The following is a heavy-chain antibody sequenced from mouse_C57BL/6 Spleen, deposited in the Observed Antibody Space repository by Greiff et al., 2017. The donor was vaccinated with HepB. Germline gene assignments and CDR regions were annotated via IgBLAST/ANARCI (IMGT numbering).Heavy chain of an antibody. V-gene: IGHV3-6*01. D-gene: IGHD2-3*01. CDR3: ARGDGPNYFDY. Sequence: EVKLQESGPGLVKPSQSLSLTCSVTGYSITSGYYWNWIRQFPGNKLEWMGYISYDGSNNYNPSLKNRISITRDTSKNQFFLKLNSVTTEDTATYYCARGDGPNYFDYWGQGTTLTVSS. CDR2: ISYDGSN. J-gene: IGHJ2*01. CDR1: GYSITSGYY.